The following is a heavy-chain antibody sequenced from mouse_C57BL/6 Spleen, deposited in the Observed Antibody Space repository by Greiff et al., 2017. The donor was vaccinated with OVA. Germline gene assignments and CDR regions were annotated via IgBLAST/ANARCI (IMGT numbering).Heavy chain of an antibody. CDR2: IHPNSGST. CDR3: AKGGSWGGDD. J-gene: IGHJ2*01. V-gene: IGHV1-64*01. Sequence: QVQLQQPGAELVKPGASVKLSCKASGYTFTSYWMHWVKQRPGQGLEWIGMIHPNSGSTNYTEKFKSKATLTVDKSTITAYMQLSSPTSEDAAVYYCAKGGSWGGDDWGKGTTLTVSS. CDR1: GYTFTSYW. D-gene: IGHD4-1*01.